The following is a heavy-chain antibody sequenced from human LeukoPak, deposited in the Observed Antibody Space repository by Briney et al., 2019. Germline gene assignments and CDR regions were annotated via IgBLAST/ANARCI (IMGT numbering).Heavy chain of an antibody. J-gene: IGHJ5*02. D-gene: IGHD6-6*01. CDR2: IYYSGST. Sequence: SQTLSLTCTVSGGSISSGGYYWSWIRQHPGKGLEWIGYIYYSGSTYYNPSLMSRVTISVDTSKNQFSLKLSSVTAADTAVYYCARETEAARPNYNWFDPWGQGTLVTVSS. CDR3: ARETEAARPNYNWFDP. V-gene: IGHV4-31*03. CDR1: GGSISSGGYY.